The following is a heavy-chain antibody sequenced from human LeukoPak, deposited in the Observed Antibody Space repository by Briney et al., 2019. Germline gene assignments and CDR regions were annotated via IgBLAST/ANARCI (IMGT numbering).Heavy chain of an antibody. D-gene: IGHD6-13*01. Sequence: ASVKVSCKASGYTFTSYDINWVRQATGQGLEWMGWMNPNSGNTSYAQKFQGRVTITRNTSISTAYMELSSLRSEDTAVYYCARGSYSSSWFLDYWGQGTLVTVSS. CDR1: GYTFTSYD. V-gene: IGHV1-8*03. CDR3: ARGSYSSSWFLDY. CDR2: MNPNSGNT. J-gene: IGHJ4*02.